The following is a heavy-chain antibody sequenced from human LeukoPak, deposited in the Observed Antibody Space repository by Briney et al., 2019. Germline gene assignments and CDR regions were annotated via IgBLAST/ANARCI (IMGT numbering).Heavy chain of an antibody. CDR1: GFTFSSDS. Sequence: GGSLRLSCAPSGFTFSSDSMNCVRQAPGKGLEWVSSISSSSSYIYYADSVKGRFTISRDNAKNSLYLQMNSLRAEDTAVYYCARGLYSGMATIKGPDYWGQGTLVTVSS. CDR3: ARGLYSGMATIKGPDY. J-gene: IGHJ4*02. V-gene: IGHV3-21*01. D-gene: IGHD5-24*01. CDR2: ISSSSSYI.